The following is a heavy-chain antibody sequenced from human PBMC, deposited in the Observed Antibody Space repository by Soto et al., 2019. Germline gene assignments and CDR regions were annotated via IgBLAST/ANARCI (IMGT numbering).Heavy chain of an antibody. V-gene: IGHV3-30*18. J-gene: IGHJ6*02. CDR3: AKDLRTTISDYGMDV. Sequence: QVQLVESGGGLVQPGGSRSPTCVAPGFTSASHGMHWVGRVPGKGRGGVAVISYDETNEHYVDSVKGRFTISRDNSKSILYLQMNRLRPEDTAVYKCAKDLRTTISDYGMDVWGQGTTVTVSS. CDR1: GFTSASHG. CDR2: ISYDETNE.